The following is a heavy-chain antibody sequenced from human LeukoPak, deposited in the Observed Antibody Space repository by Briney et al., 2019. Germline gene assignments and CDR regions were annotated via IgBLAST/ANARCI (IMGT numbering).Heavy chain of an antibody. V-gene: IGHV3-30*02. CDR2: IWYDGSDK. J-gene: IGHJ4*02. D-gene: IGHD4-23*01. CDR3: TTARLNYGGVGY. Sequence: PGRSLRLSCAASGFTFSHYGMHWVRQAPGKGLEWVAFIWYDGSDKYYADSVKGRFTISRDDSKSTLFLQMNSLQTEDTAVYYCTTARLNYGGVGYWGQGTLVTVSS. CDR1: GFTFSHYG.